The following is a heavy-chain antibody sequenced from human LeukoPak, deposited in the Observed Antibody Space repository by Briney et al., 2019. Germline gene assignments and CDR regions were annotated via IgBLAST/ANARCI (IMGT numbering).Heavy chain of an antibody. J-gene: IGHJ3*02. CDR2: IYYSGST. CDR1: GGSLSTYY. D-gene: IGHD1-26*01. V-gene: IGHV4-59*08. CDR3: VGIRGRGVLDI. Sequence: SETLSLTCTVSGGSLSTYYWTWIRQPPGKGLEWIGYIYYSGSTNYNPSLTSRVTISVDTSRNQLSLTMKSVTAADTAVYYCVGIRGRGVLDIWGPGTAVVVSS.